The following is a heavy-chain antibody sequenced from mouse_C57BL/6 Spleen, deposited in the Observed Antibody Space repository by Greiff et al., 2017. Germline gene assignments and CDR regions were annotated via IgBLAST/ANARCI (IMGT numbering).Heavy chain of an antibody. Sequence: VQLVESGAELVKPGASVSISCKVSGYAFSSYWMNWVKQWPGKGLEWIGQIYPGDGATNYNGKLKGQATLTADKSSSTAYMQLSSNTSEDAAVYFCARGEYDGAWFAYWGQGTLVTVSA. D-gene: IGHD2-12*01. CDR1: GYAFSSYW. J-gene: IGHJ3*01. V-gene: IGHV1-80*01. CDR2: IYPGDGAT. CDR3: ARGEYDGAWFAY.